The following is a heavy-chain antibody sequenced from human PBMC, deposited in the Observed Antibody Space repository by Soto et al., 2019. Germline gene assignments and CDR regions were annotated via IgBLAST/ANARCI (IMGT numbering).Heavy chain of an antibody. D-gene: IGHD3-22*01. V-gene: IGHV1-18*01. CDR3: ARGYHYYDSSGYDWFDP. Sequence: GASVKVSCKASGYTFTSYGISWVRQAPGQGLEWMGWISAYNGNTNYAQKLQGRVTMTTDTSTSTAYMELRSLRSDDTAVYYCARGYHYYDSSGYDWFDPWGQGTLVTVSS. J-gene: IGHJ5*02. CDR2: ISAYNGNT. CDR1: GYTFTSYG.